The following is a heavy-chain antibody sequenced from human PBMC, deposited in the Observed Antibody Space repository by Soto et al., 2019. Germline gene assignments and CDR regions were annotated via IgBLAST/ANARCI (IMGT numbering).Heavy chain of an antibody. CDR1: GFTFSSYA. Sequence: EVQLLESGGGLVQPGGSLRLSCAASGFTFSSYAMSWVRQAPGKGLEWVSAISGVGGSTYYAYSVKGRFTISRDNSKNTLYLQMNSLRAEDTAVYYCAKPYCTNGVCPSYWGQGTLVTVSS. V-gene: IGHV3-23*01. CDR3: AKPYCTNGVCPSY. J-gene: IGHJ4*02. D-gene: IGHD2-8*01. CDR2: ISGVGGST.